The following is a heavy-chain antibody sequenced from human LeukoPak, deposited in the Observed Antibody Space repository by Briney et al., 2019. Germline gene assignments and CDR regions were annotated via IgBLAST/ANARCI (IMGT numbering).Heavy chain of an antibody. Sequence: SQTLSLTCTVSGGSISSGSYYWSWIRQPAGKGLEWIGRIYTSGSTNYNPPLKSRVTISMDTSKNQFSLNLRSVTAADTAVYYCANSGNSPFDYWGQGTLVTVSS. V-gene: IGHV4-61*02. CDR1: GGSISSGSYY. CDR2: IYTSGST. J-gene: IGHJ4*02. CDR3: ANSGNSPFDY. D-gene: IGHD1-26*01.